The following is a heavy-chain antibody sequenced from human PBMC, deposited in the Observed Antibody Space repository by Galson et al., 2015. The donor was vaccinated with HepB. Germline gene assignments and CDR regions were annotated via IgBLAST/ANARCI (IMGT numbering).Heavy chain of an antibody. CDR1: GYSFTRYG. V-gene: IGHV1-18*01. Sequence: SVKVSCKASGYSFTRYGISWVRQAPGQGLEWMGWISVYNGNTAQKLQGRVTMTTDTSTSTAYMELRSLRYEDTAVYYCAWGGMATIGGPTFDYWGQGTLGTVS. CDR2: ISVYNGNT. J-gene: IGHJ4*02. D-gene: IGHD5-24*01. CDR3: AWGGMATIGGPTFDY.